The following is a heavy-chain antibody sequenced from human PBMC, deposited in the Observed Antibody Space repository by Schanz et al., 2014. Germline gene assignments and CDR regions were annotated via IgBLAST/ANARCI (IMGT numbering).Heavy chain of an antibody. Sequence: KKTPSSFKISCKASGGTFSIYIIGWVRQATGQGLESMGGTQSYAQRFHGRVTITADESTSTSYMELSSLRSEDTAVYYCARQVGDLSELEKRGQGFL. J-gene: IGHJ4*02. D-gene: IGHD3-10*01. CDR1: GGTFSIYI. V-gene: IGHV1-69*01. CDR2: TQ. CDR3: ARQVGDLSELEK.